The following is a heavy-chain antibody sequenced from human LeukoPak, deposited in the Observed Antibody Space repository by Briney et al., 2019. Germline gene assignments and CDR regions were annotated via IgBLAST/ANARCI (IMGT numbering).Heavy chain of an antibody. CDR3: ARDSAAYRTMIVVDTDAFDI. Sequence: NPSETLSLTCTVSGGSISSYYWSWIRQPPGKGLEWIGYIYYSGSTNYNPSLKSRVTISVDTSKNQFSLKLSSVTAADTAVYYCARDSAAYRTMIVVDTDAFDIWGQGTMVTVSS. J-gene: IGHJ3*02. CDR1: GGSISSYY. V-gene: IGHV4-59*01. D-gene: IGHD3-22*01. CDR2: IYYSGST.